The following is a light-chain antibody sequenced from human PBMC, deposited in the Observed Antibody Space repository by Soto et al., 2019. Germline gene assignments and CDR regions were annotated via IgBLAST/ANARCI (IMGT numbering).Light chain of an antibody. CDR2: TAS. CDR3: QHYESSLPSYT. V-gene: IGKV3-20*01. Sequence: EIVLTQSPGTLSLSPGERATLSCRASQSLASNYLAWYQQKPGQAPRLLIYTASTRATGIPDRFSGSGSGTDFTLTISRLEPEGFAVYYCQHYESSLPSYTLGQGTKLEVK. CDR1: QSLASNY. J-gene: IGKJ2*01.